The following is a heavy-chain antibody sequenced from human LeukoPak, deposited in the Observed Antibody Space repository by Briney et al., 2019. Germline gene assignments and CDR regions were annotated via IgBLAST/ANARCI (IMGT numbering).Heavy chain of an antibody. V-gene: IGHV3-30*04. CDR1: GFTFSSYA. Sequence: PGGSLRLSCAASGFTFSSYAMHWVRQAPGKGLEWVAVIPYDGSNKYYAGSVKGRFTISRDNSKNTLYLQMNSLRAEDTAIYYCAKDFNQYGDDWGQGTLVTVSS. CDR2: IPYDGSNK. J-gene: IGHJ4*02. CDR3: AKDFNQYGDD. D-gene: IGHD4-17*01.